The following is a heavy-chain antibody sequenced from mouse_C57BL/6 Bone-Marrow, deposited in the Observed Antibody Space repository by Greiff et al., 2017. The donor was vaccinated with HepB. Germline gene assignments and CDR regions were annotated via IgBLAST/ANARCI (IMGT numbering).Heavy chain of an antibody. D-gene: IGHD1-1*01. Sequence: QVQLQQPGAELVKPGASVKVSCKASGYTFTSYWMHWVKQRPGQGLEWIGRIHPSDSDTNYNQKFKGKATVTVDKSSSTAYMQLSSLTSEDSAVYYCAMAITTLVATYDFDYWGQGTTLTVSS. J-gene: IGHJ2*01. CDR1: GYTFTSYW. CDR2: IHPSDSDT. CDR3: AMAITTLVATYDFDY. V-gene: IGHV1-74*01.